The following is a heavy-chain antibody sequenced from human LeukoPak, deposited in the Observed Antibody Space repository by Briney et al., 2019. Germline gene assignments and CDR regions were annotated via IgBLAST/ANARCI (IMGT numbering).Heavy chain of an antibody. Sequence: GGSLRLSCVVSGFTFSSYWMSWVRQAPGKGLEWVANIKQDGSEKYYVDSVKGRFTISRDNAKNSLYLQMNSQRAEDTAVYYCARDLVSSGPYYYYFYGMDVWGQGTTVTVSS. D-gene: IGHD6-19*01. CDR2: IKQDGSEK. V-gene: IGHV3-7*01. CDR3: ARDLVSSGPYYYYFYGMDV. CDR1: GFTFSSYW. J-gene: IGHJ6*02.